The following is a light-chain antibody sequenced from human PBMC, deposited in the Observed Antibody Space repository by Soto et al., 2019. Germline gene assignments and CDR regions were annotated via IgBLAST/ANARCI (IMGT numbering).Light chain of an antibody. V-gene: IGKV3-20*01. CDR3: QQYGTSPGT. Sequence: EIVLTQSPGTLSLSPGERATLSCRASQSVSSSYLGWYQQKPGQAPRLLIYGASRRANGIPDRFSDSGSGTEFTLTISRLEPEDFAVYYCQQYGTSPGTFGQGTKVEMK. CDR1: QSVSSSY. J-gene: IGKJ1*01. CDR2: GAS.